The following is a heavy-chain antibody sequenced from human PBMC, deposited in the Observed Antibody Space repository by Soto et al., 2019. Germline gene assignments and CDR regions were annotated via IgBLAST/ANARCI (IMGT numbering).Heavy chain of an antibody. Sequence: GGSLRLSCAASGFTFSNAWMSWVRQAPGKGLEWVGRIKSKTDGGTTDYAAPVKGRFTISRDDSKNTLYLQMNSLKTEDTAAYYCTTRLVYCSSTSCYQDPYYFDYWGQGTLVTVSS. CDR2: IKSKTDGGTT. CDR3: TTRLVYCSSTSCYQDPYYFDY. CDR1: GFTFSNAW. D-gene: IGHD2-2*01. V-gene: IGHV3-15*01. J-gene: IGHJ4*02.